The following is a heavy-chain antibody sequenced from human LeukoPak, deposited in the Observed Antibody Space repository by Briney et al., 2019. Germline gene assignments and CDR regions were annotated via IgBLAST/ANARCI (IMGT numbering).Heavy chain of an antibody. D-gene: IGHD6-13*01. CDR3: ARVGYSSSWFFFNF. V-gene: IGHV3-23*05. CDR1: GISFSSYG. J-gene: IGHJ4*02. CDR2: LSSTGTT. Sequence: GGSLRLSYAASGISFSSYGMSWVRQAPGKGLEWVSTLSSTGTTFYAGSVEGRFTISRANFENTLYLQMDSLRAADTALYYCARVGYSSSWFFFNFWGQGTLVTVSS.